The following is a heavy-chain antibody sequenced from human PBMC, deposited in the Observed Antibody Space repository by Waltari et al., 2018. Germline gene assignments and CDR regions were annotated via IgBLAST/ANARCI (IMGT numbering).Heavy chain of an antibody. Sequence: GESGGGLVQPGGSLRLSCAASGFTFSSYSMNWVRQAPGKGLEWVSYISSSSSTIYYADSVKGRFTISRDNAKNSLYLQMNSLRAEDTAVYYCARASAADYGDYRSPDYWGQGTLVTVSS. CDR2: ISSSSSTI. V-gene: IGHV3-48*01. D-gene: IGHD4-17*01. J-gene: IGHJ4*02. CDR3: ARASAADYGDYRSPDY. CDR1: GFTFSSYS.